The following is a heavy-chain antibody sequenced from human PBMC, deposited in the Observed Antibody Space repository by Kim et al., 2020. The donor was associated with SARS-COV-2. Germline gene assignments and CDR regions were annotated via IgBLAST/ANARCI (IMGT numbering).Heavy chain of an antibody. J-gene: IGHJ4*02. CDR1: GFIVCDNY. Sequence: GGSLRLSCAASGFIVCDNYMMWVRQAPGEGLEWVSLIHIGGGTNYADSVRGRFTISRDNSKNTLYLQMNSLRAEDMAVYYCASRGHTNGYWKLQDWGQGTLVTVSS. D-gene: IGHD2-8*01. V-gene: IGHV3-53*01. CDR3: ASRGHTNGYWKLQD. CDR2: IHIGGGT.